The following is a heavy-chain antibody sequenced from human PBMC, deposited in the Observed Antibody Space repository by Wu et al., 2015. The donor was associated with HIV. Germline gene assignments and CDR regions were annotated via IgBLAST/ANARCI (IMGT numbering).Heavy chain of an antibody. CDR2: MKPNSGNI. CDR1: GYSFISYE. D-gene: IGHD2-21*01. V-gene: IGHV1-8*01. CDR3: ARDSLAEYFEY. J-gene: IGHJ1*01. Sequence: QVHLVQSGAEVKKPGASVKVSCKASGYSFISYEINWVRQAPGQGLEWMGWMKPNSGNIGYAQKFQGRITMTRDTSTSTAYMELNSLTSEDTAVYYCARDSLAEYFEYWGQGTLVTVSS.